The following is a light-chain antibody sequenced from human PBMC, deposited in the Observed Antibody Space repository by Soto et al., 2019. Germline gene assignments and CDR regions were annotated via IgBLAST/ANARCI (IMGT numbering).Light chain of an antibody. CDR1: QNISSY. Sequence: DIQMTQSPSSLSASVGDRVTITCRASQNISSYLNWYQQKPGKVPKLLIYAASSLQGGVPSRFSGSGSGTDFTLTISSLQPEDFATYYCQQSFSAPWTFGQGTKVEIK. CDR3: QQSFSAPWT. V-gene: IGKV1-39*01. CDR2: AAS. J-gene: IGKJ1*01.